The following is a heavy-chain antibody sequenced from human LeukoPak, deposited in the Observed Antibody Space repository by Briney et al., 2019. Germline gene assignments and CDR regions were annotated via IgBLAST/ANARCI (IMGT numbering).Heavy chain of an antibody. V-gene: IGHV3-23*01. Sequence: GDSLSLSCAASGFNFRSSAMIWVRQAPGMGLEWVSGISGSGESTYYADSVRGRFTISRDNYRDTLYLQMDSLRAEDSGVYFCVKGDIVVITAVWGDWGQGILVTDSS. CDR1: GFNFRSSA. J-gene: IGHJ4*02. CDR2: ISGSGEST. D-gene: IGHD2-21*02. CDR3: VKGDIVVITAVWGD.